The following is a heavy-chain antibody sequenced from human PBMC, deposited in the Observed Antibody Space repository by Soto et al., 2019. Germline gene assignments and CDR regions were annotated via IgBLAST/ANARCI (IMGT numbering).Heavy chain of an antibody. CDR1: GYSFTTSW. CDR2: IYPGDSET. Sequence: GESLKISCQGSGYSFTTSWIGWVRQMPGKGLEWMAIIYPGDSETRYIPSFQGQVTISVDKSITTTYLQWSSLKASDTAVYYCARPPTGSSPDYWGQGTQVTVSS. D-gene: IGHD6-13*01. V-gene: IGHV5-51*01. J-gene: IGHJ4*02. CDR3: ARPPTGSSPDY.